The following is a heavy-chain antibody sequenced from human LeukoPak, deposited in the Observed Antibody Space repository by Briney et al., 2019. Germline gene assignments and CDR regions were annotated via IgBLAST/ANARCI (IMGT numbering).Heavy chain of an antibody. CDR2: IWPGDSDT. CDR3: ARPRQGDWFEP. Sequence: GESLKISCKASGYTFTTYWIGWVRQTPGKGLEWMGVIWPGDSDTRYSPSFQGQVTISVDKSITTAYLQWSSLKASDSAMYYCARPRQGDWFEPWGQGTLVTVSS. CDR1: GYTFTTYW. D-gene: IGHD3-16*01. V-gene: IGHV5-51*01. J-gene: IGHJ5*02.